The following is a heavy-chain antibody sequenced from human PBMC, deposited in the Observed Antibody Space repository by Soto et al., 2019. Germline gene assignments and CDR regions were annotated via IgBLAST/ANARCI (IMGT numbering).Heavy chain of an antibody. Sequence: PSETLSLTCAIYGASLGGFHWTWLRQAPGKGLEWIGELIHGGSTNYNPSLKSRVSFSLDTSKNQFSLHLMSVTAADTAVYYCARSPLGYDYVQQTWREVGDSFDIWGRGTMVTVSS. D-gene: IGHD3-16*01. J-gene: IGHJ3*02. CDR2: LIHGGST. V-gene: IGHV4-34*12. CDR3: ARSPLGYDYVQQTWREVGDSFDI. CDR1: GASLGGFH.